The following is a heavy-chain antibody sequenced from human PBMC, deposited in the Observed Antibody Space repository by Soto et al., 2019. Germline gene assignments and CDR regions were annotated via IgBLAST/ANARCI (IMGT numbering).Heavy chain of an antibody. V-gene: IGHV4-34*01. CDR2: INHSGST. CDR3: ARQLRSPYQYSSSSAADY. J-gene: IGHJ4*02. Sequence: HSGSLWITCASCVGCVRCYYGSWIRQPPGKGLEWIGEINHSGSTNYNPSLKSRVTISVDTSKNQFSLKLSSVTAADTAVYYCARQLRSPYQYSSSSAADYWGQGTMVTVSS. CDR1: VGCVRCYY. D-gene: IGHD6-6*01.